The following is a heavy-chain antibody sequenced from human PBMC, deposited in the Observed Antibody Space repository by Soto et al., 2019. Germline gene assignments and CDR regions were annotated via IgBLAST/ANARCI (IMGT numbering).Heavy chain of an antibody. J-gene: IGHJ6*02. Sequence: SVKVSCKASGGTFSSYAISWVRQAPGQGLEWTGGIIPIFGIANYAQKFQGRVTITADESTSTAYMELSSLRSEDTAVYYCARDLDTAMVDYYYYGMDVWGQGTTVTVSS. D-gene: IGHD5-18*01. CDR2: IIPIFGIA. CDR1: GGTFSSYA. CDR3: ARDLDTAMVDYYYYGMDV. V-gene: IGHV1-69*13.